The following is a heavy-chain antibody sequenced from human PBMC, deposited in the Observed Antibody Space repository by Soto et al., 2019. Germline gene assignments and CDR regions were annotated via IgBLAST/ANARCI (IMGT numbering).Heavy chain of an antibody. CDR2: IYHSGST. D-gene: IGHD2-2*01. Sequence: SETQSLTCAVSGGNIGGGGYSWSWIRQPPGKGLEWIGYIYHSGSTYYNPSLKSRVTISVDRSKNQFSLKLSSVTAADTAVYYCARGRRLRVPAANHWFDPWGQGTLVTVSS. V-gene: IGHV4-30-2*01. J-gene: IGHJ5*02. CDR1: GGNIGGGGYS. CDR3: ARGRRLRVPAANHWFDP.